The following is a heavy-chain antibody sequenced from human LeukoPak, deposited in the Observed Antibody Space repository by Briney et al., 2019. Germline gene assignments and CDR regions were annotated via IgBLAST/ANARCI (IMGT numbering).Heavy chain of an antibody. CDR1: GGSFSGYY. V-gene: IGHV4-34*01. CDR2: INHSGST. Sequence: SETLSLTCAVYGGSFSGYYWSWIRQPPGKGLEWIGEINHSGSTNYNPSLKSRVTISVDTSKNQFSLKLSSVTAADTAVYYCACIAAGPSNWFDPWGQGTLVTVSS. CDR3: ACIAAGPSNWFDP. D-gene: IGHD6-13*01. J-gene: IGHJ5*02.